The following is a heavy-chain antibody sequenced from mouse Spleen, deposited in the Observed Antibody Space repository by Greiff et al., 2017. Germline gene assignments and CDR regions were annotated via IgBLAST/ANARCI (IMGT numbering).Heavy chain of an antibody. CDR2: ISSGGSYT. Sequence: EVQLVESGRGLVKPGGSLKLSCAASGFPFSDYGMHWVRQAPAKRLEWVATISSGGSYTYYPDSVKGRFTISRDNAKNTLYLQMSSLRSEDTAMYYCARQGGDYYGSTYYFDYWGQGTTLTVSS. CDR3: ARQGGDYYGSTYYFDY. V-gene: IGHV5-6*01. D-gene: IGHD1-1*01. CDR1: GFPFSDYG. J-gene: IGHJ2*01.